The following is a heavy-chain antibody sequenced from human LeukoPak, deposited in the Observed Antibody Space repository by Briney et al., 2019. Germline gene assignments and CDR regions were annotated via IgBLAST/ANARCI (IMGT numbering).Heavy chain of an antibody. CDR3: ARSIEYCSGGSCYSDYFDY. CDR1: GYTFTGYY. J-gene: IGHJ4*02. V-gene: IGHV1-2*02. D-gene: IGHD2-15*01. Sequence: ASVTVSCKASGYTFTGYYMHWVRQAPGEGVEWMGWINHNSGGTNYAQTLKGRVTITRDTAISTAYMEVSRLRADDTAVYYCARSIEYCSGGSCYSDYFDYWGQGTLVTVSS. CDR2: INHNSGGT.